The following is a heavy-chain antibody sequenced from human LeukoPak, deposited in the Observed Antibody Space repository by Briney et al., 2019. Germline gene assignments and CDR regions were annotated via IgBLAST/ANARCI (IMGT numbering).Heavy chain of an antibody. D-gene: IGHD3-3*01. CDR2: KSKTDGGTT. CDR3: TSEGIWSGSYYYYYMDV. V-gene: IGHV3-15*01. Sequence: KSKTDGGTTDYAAPVKGRFTISRDDSKNTLYLQMNSLKTEDTAVYYCTSEGIWSGSYYYYYMDVWGKGTTVTVSS. J-gene: IGHJ6*03.